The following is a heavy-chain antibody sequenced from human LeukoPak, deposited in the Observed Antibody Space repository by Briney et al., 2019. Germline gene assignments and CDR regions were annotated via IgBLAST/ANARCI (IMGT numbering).Heavy chain of an antibody. CDR1: GFTFSNYA. V-gene: IGHV3-23*01. CDR3: AKDPQLGTFDY. J-gene: IGHJ4*02. Sequence: PGGSLRLSCAASGFTFSNYAMSWVRQAPGKGLERVSAISGSGGSTYYADSVKGRFTISRDNSKNTLYLQMKRLRAEDTAVYYCAKDPQLGTFDYWGQGTLVTVSS. CDR2: ISGSGGST. D-gene: IGHD7-27*01.